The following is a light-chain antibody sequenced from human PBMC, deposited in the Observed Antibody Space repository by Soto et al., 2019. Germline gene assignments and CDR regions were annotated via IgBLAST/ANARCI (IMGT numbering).Light chain of an antibody. Sequence: IVITHSPSTLSVSPGERATLSCRASQSFSSNLAWYQQKPGQAPRLLIYGASTRATGIPARFSASGSGKELTITISSLPSEDFEVSYCKQYNKWNLNLGGGKKVDIK. CDR3: KQYNKWNLN. V-gene: IGKV3-15*01. J-gene: IGKJ4*01. CDR2: GAS. CDR1: QSFSSN.